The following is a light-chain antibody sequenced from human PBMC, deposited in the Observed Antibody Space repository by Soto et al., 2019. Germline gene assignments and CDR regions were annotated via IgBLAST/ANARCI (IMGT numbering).Light chain of an antibody. CDR1: HSDIGAGYG. CDR2: DTT. J-gene: IGLJ2*01. CDR3: QSFDSSRIGLL. V-gene: IGLV1-40*01. Sequence: QLVLTQPPSVTGAPGQRVTISCTGSHSDIGAGYGVHWYQQFPHSAPKLLIYDTTNRPSGVPDRFSGSRSGTSASLAITGLQAEDEADYYCQSFDSSRIGLLFGGGTKLT.